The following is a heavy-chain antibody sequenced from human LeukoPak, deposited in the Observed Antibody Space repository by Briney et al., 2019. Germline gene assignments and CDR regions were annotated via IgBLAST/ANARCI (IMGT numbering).Heavy chain of an antibody. Sequence: SETLSLTCTVSAGSINSGDYYWSWIRQPAGKGLEWIGRIYSPGTNYNYNPSVKSRVTISIDTSKNQFSLKLSSVTAADTAVYYCARAGSYDYVWGSYRSYYFDYWGQGNLVTVSS. CDR1: AGSINSGDYY. CDR3: ARAGSYDYVWGSYRSYYFDY. D-gene: IGHD3-16*02. CDR2: IYSPGT. J-gene: IGHJ4*02. V-gene: IGHV4-61*02.